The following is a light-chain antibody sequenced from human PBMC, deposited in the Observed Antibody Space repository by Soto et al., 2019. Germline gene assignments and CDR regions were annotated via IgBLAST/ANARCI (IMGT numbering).Light chain of an antibody. J-gene: IGLJ3*02. Sequence: QSALTQPASVSGSPGQSITISCTGTSSDVGGYDFVSWYQQYPGKVPKLMIYEVSNRPSGVSNRFSGSKSGNTASLTISGIQAEDEADYYCNSYTSSSLWVFGGGTKLTVL. CDR3: NSYTSSSLWV. V-gene: IGLV2-14*01. CDR1: SSDVGGYDF. CDR2: EVS.